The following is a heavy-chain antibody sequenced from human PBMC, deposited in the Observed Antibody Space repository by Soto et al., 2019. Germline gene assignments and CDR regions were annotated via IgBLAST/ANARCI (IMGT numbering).Heavy chain of an antibody. CDR2: ISGSGGST. D-gene: IGHD2-21*02. J-gene: IGHJ1*01. V-gene: IGHV3-23*01. CDR3: AKDFGRDSSWRESFQH. CDR1: GFTFSSYA. Sequence: EVQLLESGGGLVQPGGSLRLSCAASGFTFSSYAMSCVRQAPGKGLEWVSAISGSGGSTYYADSVKGRFTISRDNSKNMLYLQMNSVRAEDKAVDYCAKDFGRDSSWRESFQHWGQGTLVTVSS.